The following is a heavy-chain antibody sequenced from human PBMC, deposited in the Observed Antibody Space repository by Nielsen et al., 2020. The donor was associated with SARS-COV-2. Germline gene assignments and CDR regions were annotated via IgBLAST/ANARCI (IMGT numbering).Heavy chain of an antibody. CDR2: ISGGGSST. Sequence: GGPLRLSCVASGFTFSSYAMSWVRQAPGKGLEWVSAISGGGSSTYYADSVKGRFTISRDNSRNTLYLQMNSLRADDTAVYYCAKDSGGIRGFAFDYWGRGTLVTVSS. J-gene: IGHJ4*02. CDR1: GFTFSSYA. CDR3: AKDSGGIRGFAFDY. V-gene: IGHV3-23*01. D-gene: IGHD3-10*01.